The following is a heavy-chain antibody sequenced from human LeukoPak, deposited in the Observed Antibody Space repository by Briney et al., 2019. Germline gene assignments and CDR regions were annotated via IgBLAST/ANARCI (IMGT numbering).Heavy chain of an antibody. CDR1: GFTFSDYY. CDR3: ARSIIGVAGTAWVY. J-gene: IGHJ4*02. V-gene: IGHV3-11*01. CDR2: ISKTASDI. Sequence: VGSLRLSCAPSGFTFSDYYMSSSRQAPGEGLECVSYISKTASDIYYGDSVKGRFTISRDNAKNSLYLQMNSLRAEDTAIYYCARSIIGVAGTAWVYWGQGTLVTVSS. D-gene: IGHD6-19*01.